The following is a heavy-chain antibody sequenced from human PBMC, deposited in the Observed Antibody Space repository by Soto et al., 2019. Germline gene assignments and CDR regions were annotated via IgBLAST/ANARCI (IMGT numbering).Heavy chain of an antibody. CDR1: GVTFSSFA. CDR3: ARSTGSGFRPGTHRFNWFAP. Sequence: QVQLVQSGAEVKQPGSSVKVSCQASGVTFSSFAISLVRQAPGQGLEWMGGIIPSFRTPNYAQNFQGRVTITADESTSSVYMELSRLRSEDTAVYYCARSTGSGFRPGTHRFNWFAPWGQGTLVTVSS. J-gene: IGHJ5*02. V-gene: IGHV1-69*01. CDR2: IIPSFRTP. D-gene: IGHD5-12*01.